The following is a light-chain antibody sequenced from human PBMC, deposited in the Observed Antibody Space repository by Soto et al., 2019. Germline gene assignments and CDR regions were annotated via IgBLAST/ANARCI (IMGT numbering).Light chain of an antibody. Sequence: EIVLTQSPGTLSLSPGERATLSCRASQSAFSSYLAWYQQKPGQAPRLLIYGASSRATGIPDRFSGSGSGTDFTLTISRLEPEDFAVYYCQQSGSSPWTLGQGTKVEIK. V-gene: IGKV3-20*01. CDR1: QSAFSSY. CDR2: GAS. J-gene: IGKJ1*01. CDR3: QQSGSSPWT.